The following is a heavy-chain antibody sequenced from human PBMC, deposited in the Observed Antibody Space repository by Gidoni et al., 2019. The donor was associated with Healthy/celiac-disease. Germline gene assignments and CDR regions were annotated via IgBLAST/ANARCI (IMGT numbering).Heavy chain of an antibody. D-gene: IGHD1-26*01. V-gene: IGHV3-15*01. CDR1: GFTFLTAW. CDR2: IKSKTDGGTT. CDR3: TTDGSGSYYHDAFDI. J-gene: IGHJ3*02. Sequence: EVQLVESGGDLVKHGGSLRRSCAASGFTFLTAWMSWVRQAPGKGLEWVGRIKSKTDGGTTDYAAPVKGRFTISRDDSKNTLYLQMNSLKTEDTAVYYCTTDGSGSYYHDAFDIWGQGTMVTVSS.